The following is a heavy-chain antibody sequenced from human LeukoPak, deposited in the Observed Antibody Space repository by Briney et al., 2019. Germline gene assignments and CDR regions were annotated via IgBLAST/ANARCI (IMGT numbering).Heavy chain of an antibody. CDR3: TRGFGSGSYYLDY. V-gene: IGHV3-49*04. D-gene: IGHD3-10*01. J-gene: IGHJ4*02. Sequence: QAGGSLRLSCTASGFTFGDYAMSWVRQAPGKGLEWVGFIRSKAYGGTTEYAASVKGRFTISRDDSKSIAYLQMNSLKTEDTAVYYCTRGFGSGSYYLDYWGQGTLVTVSS. CDR2: IRSKAYGGTT. CDR1: GFTFGDYA.